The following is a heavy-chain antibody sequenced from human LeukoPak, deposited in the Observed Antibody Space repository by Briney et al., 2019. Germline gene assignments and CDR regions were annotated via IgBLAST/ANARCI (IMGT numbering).Heavy chain of an antibody. Sequence: SETLSLTCAVSGGSISSGGYSWSWIRQPPGKGLEWIGYIYYSGSTYYNPSLKSRVTISVDTSKNQFSLKLSSVTAADTAVYYCARVKHAFDIWGQGTMVTVSS. V-gene: IGHV4-30-4*07. CDR3: ARVKHAFDI. CDR2: IYYSGST. CDR1: GGSISSGGYS. J-gene: IGHJ3*02.